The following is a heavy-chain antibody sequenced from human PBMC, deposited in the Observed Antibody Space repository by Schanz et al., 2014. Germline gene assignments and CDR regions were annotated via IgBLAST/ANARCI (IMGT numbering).Heavy chain of an antibody. V-gene: IGHV3-48*01. CDR2: IATSSSTR. CDR3: AIIGVMVAVAGTRADY. J-gene: IGHJ4*02. CDR1: GFDFNSYS. D-gene: IGHD6-19*01. Sequence: EVRLVESGGGLVQPGGSLRLSCEASGFDFNSYSMNWVRQVPGKGLEWLSYIATSSSTRHYADSVKGRVTISRDNAKNSLFLQMNRLRAEDTALYYCAIIGVMVAVAGTRADYWGQGTLVTVSS.